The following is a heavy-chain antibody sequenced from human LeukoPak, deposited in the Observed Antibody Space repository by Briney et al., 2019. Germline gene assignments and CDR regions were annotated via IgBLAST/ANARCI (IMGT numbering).Heavy chain of an antibody. CDR1: GATFGDYG. CDR2: IRSKAYGGTT. CDR3: TGSFGELTFFDY. V-gene: IGHV3-49*04. Sequence: SCKASGATFGDYGMSWVRQAPGKGLEWVGFIRSKAYGGTTENAASVKGRFTISRDDSKSIAYLQMNSLKTEDTAVYYCTGSFGELTFFDYWGLGTLVTVSS. D-gene: IGHD3-10*01. J-gene: IGHJ4*02.